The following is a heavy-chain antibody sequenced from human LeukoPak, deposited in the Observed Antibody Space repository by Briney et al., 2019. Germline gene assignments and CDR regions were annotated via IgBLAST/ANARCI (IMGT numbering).Heavy chain of an antibody. D-gene: IGHD3-22*01. CDR2: IGTAGDT. V-gene: IGHV3-13*01. J-gene: IGHJ4*02. CDR3: ARSAYYNGRGNYYDY. Sequence: GGSLRLSCAASGFTFSSYDMHWVRQATGKGLEWVSAIGTAGDTYYPGSVKGRFTISRENAKNSLYLQMNSLRAGDTAVYYCARSAYYNGRGNYYDYWGQGTLVTVSS. CDR1: GFTFSSYD.